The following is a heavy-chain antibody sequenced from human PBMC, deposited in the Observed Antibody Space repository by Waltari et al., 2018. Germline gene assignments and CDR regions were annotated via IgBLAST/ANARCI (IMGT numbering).Heavy chain of an antibody. CDR1: SYSISNGYY. Sequence: QVQLQESGPGLVKPSETLSLSCAVFSYSISNGYYWGWIRQPPGKRLEWVGNIYYSGXXXXXXXXXXXXXXXXXTXXXXFSXRLSSVTAXDXXVYFCARQGYCGGDCYRGAFDIWGQGTMVTVSS. V-gene: IGHV4-38-2*01. CDR2: IYYSGXX. CDR3: ARQGYCGGDCYRGAFDI. D-gene: IGHD2-21*01. J-gene: IGHJ3*02.